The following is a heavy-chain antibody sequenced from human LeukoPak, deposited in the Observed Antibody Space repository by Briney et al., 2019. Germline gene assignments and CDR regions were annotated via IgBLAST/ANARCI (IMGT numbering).Heavy chain of an antibody. CDR2: ISYDGSNK. CDR1: GFTFSSYA. V-gene: IGHV3-30-3*01. CDR3: VADLGDYADF. Sequence: GGSLRLSCAASGFTFSSYAMHWVRQAPGKGLEWVAVISYDGSNKYYADSVKGRFTISRDNSKNTLYLQMNSLRAEDTAVYYCVADLGDYADFWGQGTLVTVSS. J-gene: IGHJ4*02.